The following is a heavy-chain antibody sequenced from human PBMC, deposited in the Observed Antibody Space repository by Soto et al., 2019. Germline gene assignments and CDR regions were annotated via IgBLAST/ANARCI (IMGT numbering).Heavy chain of an antibody. J-gene: IGHJ4*02. V-gene: IGHV3-11*06. CDR3: ASEKRRVVSIAAAGTVDY. Sequence: GGSLRLSCAASGFTFSDYYMSWIRQAPGKGLEWVSYISSSSSYTNYADSVKGRFTISRDNAKNSLYLQMNSLRAEDTAVYYCASEKRRVVSIAAAGTVDYWGQGTLVTVSS. CDR2: ISSSSSYT. CDR1: GFTFSDYY. D-gene: IGHD6-13*01.